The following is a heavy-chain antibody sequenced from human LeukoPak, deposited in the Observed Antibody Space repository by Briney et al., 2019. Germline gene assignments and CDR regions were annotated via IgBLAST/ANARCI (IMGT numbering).Heavy chain of an antibody. CDR1: GGSFSGYY. CDR3: ARGGFGYCSGGSCYLNWFDP. J-gene: IGHJ5*02. Sequence: PSETLSLTCAVSGGSFSGYYWSWIRQPPGKGLEWIGEINHSGSTNYNPSLKSRVTISVDTSKNQFSLKLSSVTAADTAVYYCARGGFGYCSGGSCYLNWFDPWGQGTLVTVSS. CDR2: INHSGST. D-gene: IGHD2-15*01. V-gene: IGHV4-34*01.